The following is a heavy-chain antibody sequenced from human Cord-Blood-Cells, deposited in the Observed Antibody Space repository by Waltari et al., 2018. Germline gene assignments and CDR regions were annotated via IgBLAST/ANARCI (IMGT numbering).Heavy chain of an antibody. Sequence: QVQLQQWGAGLLKPSETLSLTCAVYGGSFSGYYWRWIRQPPGTGLGWIGEINHSGSTNYNPSLKSRVTISVDTSKNQFSLKLSSVTAADTAVYYCARADYDYVWGSYRYGVGYFDYWGQGTLVTVSS. V-gene: IGHV4-34*01. J-gene: IGHJ4*02. CDR2: INHSGST. CDR1: GGSFSGYY. CDR3: ARADYDYVWGSYRYGVGYFDY. D-gene: IGHD3-16*02.